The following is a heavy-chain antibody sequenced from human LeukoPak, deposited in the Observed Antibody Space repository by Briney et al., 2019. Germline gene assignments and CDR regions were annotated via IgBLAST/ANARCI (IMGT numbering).Heavy chain of an antibody. J-gene: IGHJ1*01. CDR3: ARNYGSGSAFQH. Sequence: SETLSLTCTVSGGSISSSSYYWGWIRQPPGKGLEWIGNIYYSGSTYYNPSLKSRVTISVDTSKNQFSLKLSSVTAADTAVYYCARNYGSGSAFQHWGQGTLVTVSS. CDR2: IYYSGST. V-gene: IGHV4-39*07. D-gene: IGHD3-10*01. CDR1: GGSISSSSYY.